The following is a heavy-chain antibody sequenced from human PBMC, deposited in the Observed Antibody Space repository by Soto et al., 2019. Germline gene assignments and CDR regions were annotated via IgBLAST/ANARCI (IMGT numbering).Heavy chain of an antibody. CDR1: GFTFSRYA. D-gene: IGHD2-8*01. Sequence: PGESLRRSYAASGFTFSRYAMHWVRQAPGEGLEWVAVISRDGSSKYYGDSVKGRFTVSRDNSNNTLYLSMTSLRPDDTAVFYCARSRNGAVPDSINFWGQGTLVTVSS. V-gene: IGHV3-30-3*01. CDR3: ARSRNGAVPDSINF. CDR2: ISRDGSSK. J-gene: IGHJ4*02.